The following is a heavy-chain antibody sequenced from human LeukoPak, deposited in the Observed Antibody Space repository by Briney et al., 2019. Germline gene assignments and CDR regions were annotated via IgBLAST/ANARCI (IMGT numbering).Heavy chain of an antibody. V-gene: IGHV3-21*01. CDR2: ISSSSSYI. CDR1: GFTFSSYS. CDR3: ASSKRGSYDAFDI. J-gene: IGHJ3*02. D-gene: IGHD1-26*01. Sequence: GSLRLSCAASGFTFSSYSMNWVRQAPGKGLEWVSSISSSSSYIYYADSVKGRFTISRDNAKNSLYLQMNSLRAEDTAVYYCASSKRGSYDAFDIWGQGTMVTVSS.